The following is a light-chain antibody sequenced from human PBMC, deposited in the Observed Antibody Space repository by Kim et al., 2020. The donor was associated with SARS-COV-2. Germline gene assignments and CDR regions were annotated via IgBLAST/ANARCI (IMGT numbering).Light chain of an antibody. CDR2: GPS. Sequence: EIVLTQSPGTLSLSPGERATPSCRASQSVTGSYLAWYQQKPGQTPRLLIYGPSSRATGVPDRVSGSESWTDFTLTISRLEPEDFAVYYCQQYGSSPVTFGRGTKLEI. CDR1: QSVTGSY. V-gene: IGKV3-20*01. CDR3: QQYGSSPVT. J-gene: IGKJ2*01.